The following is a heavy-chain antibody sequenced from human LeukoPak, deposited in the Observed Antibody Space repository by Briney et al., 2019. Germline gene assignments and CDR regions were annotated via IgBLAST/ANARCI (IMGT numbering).Heavy chain of an antibody. J-gene: IGHJ4*02. D-gene: IGHD6-19*01. CDR1: GGSISSYY. V-gene: IGHV4-59*01. Sequence: PSETLSLTCTVSGGSISSYYWSWIRQPPGKGLEWIGYIYYSGSTNYNPSLKSRVTISVDTSKNQFSLKLSSVTAADTAVYSCARGLGSVAGTGEYDYWGQGTLVTVSS. CDR3: ARGLGSVAGTGEYDY. CDR2: IYYSGST.